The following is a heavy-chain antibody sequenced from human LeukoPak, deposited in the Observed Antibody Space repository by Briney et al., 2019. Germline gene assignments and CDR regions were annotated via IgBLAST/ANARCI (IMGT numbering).Heavy chain of an antibody. CDR3: ARGDGYNYWDY. J-gene: IGHJ4*02. D-gene: IGHD5-24*01. Sequence: GGSLRLSCAASGFTVSSNYISWVRQAPGKGLEWVSVIYSGGSTYYADSVKGRFTISRDNSKNTVYLQMDSLRAEDTAVYYCARGDGYNYWDYWGQGTLVTVSS. CDR1: GFTVSSNY. V-gene: IGHV3-53*01. CDR2: IYSGGST.